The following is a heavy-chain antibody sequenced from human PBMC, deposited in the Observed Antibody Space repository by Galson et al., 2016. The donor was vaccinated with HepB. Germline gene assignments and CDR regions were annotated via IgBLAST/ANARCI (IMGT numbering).Heavy chain of an antibody. CDR2: IYSGGST. V-gene: IGHV3-53*01. J-gene: IGHJ5*02. Sequence: SLRLSCAASGFTVSSNYMSWVRQAPGKGLEWVSVIYSGGSTYYADSVKGRFTISRDKSKNTLYLQMNSLRAEDTAVYYCARGEPGNWFDPWVQGTLVTVSS. CDR1: GFTVSSNY. CDR3: ARGEPGNWFDP. D-gene: IGHD1-14*01.